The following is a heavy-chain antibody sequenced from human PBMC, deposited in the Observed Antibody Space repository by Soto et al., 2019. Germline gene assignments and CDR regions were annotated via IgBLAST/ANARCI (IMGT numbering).Heavy chain of an antibody. J-gene: IGHJ5*02. CDR2: IDPSDSYT. D-gene: IGHD6-13*01. V-gene: IGHV5-10-1*01. Sequence: GESLKISCKGSGYSFTNYWITWARQMPGNGLEWMGRIDPSDSYTNYSPSFQGHVTISADKSISTAYLQWSSLKASDTAMYYCARRIAAAGSYNWFDPWGQGTLVTVSS. CDR1: GYSFTNYW. CDR3: ARRIAAAGSYNWFDP.